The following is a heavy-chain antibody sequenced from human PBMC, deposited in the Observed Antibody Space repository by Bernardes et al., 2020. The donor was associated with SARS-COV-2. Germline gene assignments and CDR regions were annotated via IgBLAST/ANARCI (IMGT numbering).Heavy chain of an antibody. Sequence: GGSLRLSCAASGFTFSSYAMSWVRQAPGKGLEWVSAISGSGGSTYYADSVKGRFTISRDNAKNTLYLQLNSLRAEDTAVYSCVRGTRNYYGMDVWGQGTTVTVSS. CDR2: ISGSGGST. D-gene: IGHD1-1*01. J-gene: IGHJ6*02. CDR3: VRGTRNYYGMDV. V-gene: IGHV3-23*01. CDR1: GFTFSSYA.